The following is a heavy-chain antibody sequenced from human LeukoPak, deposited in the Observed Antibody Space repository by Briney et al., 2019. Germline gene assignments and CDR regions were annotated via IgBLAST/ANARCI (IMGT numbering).Heavy chain of an antibody. D-gene: IGHD6-19*01. CDR2: INPNSGGT. V-gene: IGHV1-2*02. CDR1: GYTFTGYY. J-gene: IGHJ4*02. CDR3: ARGHGYSSAWYPPAY. Sequence: RASVKVSCKASGYTFTGYYMHWVRQAPGQGLEWMGWINPNSGGTNYAQKFQGRVTMTRDTSISTAYVELSRLRSDDTAVYYCARGHGYSSAWYPPAYWGQGTLVTVSS.